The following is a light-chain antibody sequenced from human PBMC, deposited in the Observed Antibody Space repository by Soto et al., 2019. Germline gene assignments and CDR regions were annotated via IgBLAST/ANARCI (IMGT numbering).Light chain of an antibody. V-gene: IGLV2-14*01. Sequence: QSVLTQPASVSGSPGQSITISCTGTSSDVGGYKYVSWYQQHPDKAPKLSIFEVSNRPSGISSRFSGSKSGNTASLTISGLQAEDEADYYCASYTSSSTSVIFGRGTQLTVL. CDR1: SSDVGGYKY. CDR2: EVS. CDR3: ASYTSSSTSVI. J-gene: IGLJ2*01.